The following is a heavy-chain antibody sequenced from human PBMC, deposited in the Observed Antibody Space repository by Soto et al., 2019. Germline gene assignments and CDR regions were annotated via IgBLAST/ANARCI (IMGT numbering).Heavy chain of an antibody. V-gene: IGHV3-53*01. CDR3: VKEFRGAFDY. J-gene: IGHJ4*02. Sequence: VGSLRLSCAVSGVTVNSNFMSWARQAPGKGLEWVSVIFSGGNADYADSVKGRFIMSRDISKNTLYLQMNSLRAEDTAVYFCVKEFRGAFDYWGQGTLVTVSS. D-gene: IGHD3-10*01. CDR1: GVTVNSNF. CDR2: IFSGGNA.